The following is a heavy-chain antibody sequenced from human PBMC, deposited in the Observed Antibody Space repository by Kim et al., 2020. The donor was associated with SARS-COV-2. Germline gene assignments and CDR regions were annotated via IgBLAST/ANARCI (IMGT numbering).Heavy chain of an antibody. D-gene: IGHD6-13*01. CDR3: ARDIAPNGAWFDS. Sequence: SVKVSCKASGDTFSNYVVTWVRQAPGQGLEWMGGITPNLGATNYAHKFQGRVTITADESTTTVYMALTSLTSEDTAIYYCARDIAPNGAWFDSWGQGTLVTVSS. V-gene: IGHV1-69*13. CDR2: ITPNLGAT. CDR1: GDTFSNYV. J-gene: IGHJ5*01.